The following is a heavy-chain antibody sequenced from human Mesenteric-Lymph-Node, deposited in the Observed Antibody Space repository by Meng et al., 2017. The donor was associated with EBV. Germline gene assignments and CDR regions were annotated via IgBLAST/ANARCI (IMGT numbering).Heavy chain of an antibody. CDR2: IKSDGSST. CDR1: GFTFSSYW. J-gene: IGHJ4*02. D-gene: IGHD3-16*01. CDR3: VRGGGYYFDY. V-gene: IGHV3-74*01. Sequence: VWLVGSGVGLVQPGGSLRLSCAASGFTFSSYWMHWVRQAPGKGLVWVSRIKSDGSSTNYADSVKGRFTISRDNAKNTLYLQMNSLRAEDMAVYYCVRGGGYYFDYWGQGTLVTVSS.